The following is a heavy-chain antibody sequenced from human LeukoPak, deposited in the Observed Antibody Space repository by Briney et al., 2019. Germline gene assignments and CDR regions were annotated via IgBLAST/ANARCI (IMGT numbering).Heavy chain of an antibody. V-gene: IGHV3-48*03. D-gene: IGHD3-3*01. CDR1: GFTLSSYE. Sequence: PGGSLRLSCAASGFTLSSYEMNWVCQAPGKGLEWVSYISSSGSTVYYAHSVKRRFTISRYNAKNSLYLQMNSLRAEDTAVYYCASGVTIFGVVRFDYWGRGAPLTDSS. CDR2: ISSSGSTV. J-gene: IGHJ4*02. CDR3: ASGVTIFGVVRFDY.